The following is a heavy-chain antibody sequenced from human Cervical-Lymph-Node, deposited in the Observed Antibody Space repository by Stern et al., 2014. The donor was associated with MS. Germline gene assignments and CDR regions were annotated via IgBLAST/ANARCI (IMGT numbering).Heavy chain of an antibody. CDR2: IYYSGST. CDR1: GGSISSYY. Sequence: QVQLVESGPGLVKPSETLSLTCTVSGGSISSYYWSWIRQPPGKGLEWIGYIYYSGSTNYNPSLKSRVTISVDTSKNQFSLKLSSVTAADTAVYYCARDAYCGGDCYPYAFDIWGQGTMVTVSS. V-gene: IGHV4-59*01. J-gene: IGHJ3*02. CDR3: ARDAYCGGDCYPYAFDI. D-gene: IGHD2-21*02.